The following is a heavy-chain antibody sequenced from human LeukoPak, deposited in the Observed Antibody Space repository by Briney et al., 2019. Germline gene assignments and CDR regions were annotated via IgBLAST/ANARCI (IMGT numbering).Heavy chain of an antibody. D-gene: IGHD3-9*01. Sequence: SETLSLTCAVYGGSFSGYYWSWIRQPPGKGLEWIGEINHSGSTNYNPSLKSRVTISVDTSKNQFSLKLSSVTAADTAVYYCARGPGWYFDWLPIDYWGQGTLVTVSS. CDR1: GGSFSGYY. V-gene: IGHV4-34*01. J-gene: IGHJ4*02. CDR3: ARGPGWYFDWLPIDY. CDR2: INHSGST.